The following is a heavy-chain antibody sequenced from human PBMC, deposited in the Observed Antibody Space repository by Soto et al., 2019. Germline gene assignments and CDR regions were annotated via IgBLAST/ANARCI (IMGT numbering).Heavy chain of an antibody. CDR3: ASSLYYYDSSGYLGHLKLDY. V-gene: IGHV3-30*03. D-gene: IGHD3-22*01. CDR1: GFTFSSYG. CDR2: ISYDGSNK. Sequence: QVQLVESGGGVVQPGRSLRLSCAASGFTFSSYGMHWVRQAPGKGLGWVAVISYDGSNKYYADSVKGRFTVSRDNSKNTLYLQMNSLGAEDTTVYYCASSLYYYDSSGYLGHLKLDYWGQGALVTVSS. J-gene: IGHJ4*02.